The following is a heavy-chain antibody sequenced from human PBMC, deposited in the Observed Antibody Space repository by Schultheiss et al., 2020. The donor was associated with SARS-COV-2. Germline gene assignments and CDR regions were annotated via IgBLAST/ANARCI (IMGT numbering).Heavy chain of an antibody. Sequence: GESLKISCAASGFTFSSYAMSWVRQAPGKGLEWVSAISGSGGSTYYADSVKGRFTISRDNAKNSLYLQMNSLRAEDTAVYYCASDTGTFDYWGQGTLVTVSS. CDR1: GFTFSSYA. V-gene: IGHV3-23*01. CDR2: ISGSGGST. J-gene: IGHJ4*02. CDR3: ASDTGTFDY. D-gene: IGHD6-13*01.